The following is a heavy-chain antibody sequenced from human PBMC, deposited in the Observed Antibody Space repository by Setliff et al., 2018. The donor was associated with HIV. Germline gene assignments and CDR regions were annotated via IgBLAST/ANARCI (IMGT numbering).Heavy chain of an antibody. D-gene: IGHD1-20*01. J-gene: IGHJ2*01. CDR3: ARVRFSFNNVRCFDL. CDR1: RGSFSHYY. Sequence: SETLSLTCAVYRGSFSHYYWTWIRQSPGKGLEWIAEINQERTTFYNPSLKSRLIMSLDTSRNEVSLRLNSVTAADTATYFCARVRFSFNNVRCFDLWGPGTRVTASS. CDR2: INQERTT. V-gene: IGHV4-34*01.